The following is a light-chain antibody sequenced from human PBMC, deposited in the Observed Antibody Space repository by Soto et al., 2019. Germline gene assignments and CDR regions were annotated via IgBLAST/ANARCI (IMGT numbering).Light chain of an antibody. CDR3: QQYNNWPWT. CDR1: QSISDT. J-gene: IGKJ1*01. V-gene: IGKV3-15*01. CDR2: GAS. Sequence: EIVMTQSPATLSVSPGGRATLSCRASQSISDTLAWYQQKPGQAPRLLIHGASTRAPGFPARFSGSGSGTEFTLTISSLQSEDFAVYYCQQYNNWPWTFGQGTKVDIK.